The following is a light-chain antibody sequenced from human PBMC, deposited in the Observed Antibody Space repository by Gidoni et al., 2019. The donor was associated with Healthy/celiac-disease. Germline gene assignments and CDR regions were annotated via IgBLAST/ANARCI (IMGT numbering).Light chain of an antibody. CDR2: WAS. V-gene: IGKV4-1*01. CDR3: QPYYSTSLT. J-gene: IGKJ4*01. CDR1: QSGLYSSNNKNY. Sequence: DIVMTQSPDSLAVSLGERATINCKSSQSGLYSSNNKNYLAWYQQKPGQPPKLLIYWASTRESGVPDRFSGSGSGTDFTLTISSLQAEDVAVYYCQPYYSTSLTFGGGTKVEIK.